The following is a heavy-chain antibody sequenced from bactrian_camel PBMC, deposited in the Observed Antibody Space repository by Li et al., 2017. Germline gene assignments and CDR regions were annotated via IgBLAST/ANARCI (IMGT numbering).Heavy chain of an antibody. J-gene: IGHJ4*01. CDR3: ATAGWYNSIEGY. Sequence: HVQLVESGGGSVQAGGSLRLSCTASKFTYTRYCMAWFRQAPGKEREGVAVMDSDGSTSYADSVKGRFTISKDNAENTLFLQLNSLKTEDAAMYYCATAGWYNSIEGYWGQGTQVTVS. CDR2: MDSDGST. D-gene: IGHD3*01. CDR1: KFTYTRYC. V-gene: IGHV3S1*01.